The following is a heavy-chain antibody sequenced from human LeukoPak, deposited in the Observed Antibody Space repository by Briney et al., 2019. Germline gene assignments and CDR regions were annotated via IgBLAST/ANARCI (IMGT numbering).Heavy chain of an antibody. D-gene: IGHD4-11*01. CDR1: GGSLSSGGSS. CDR3: ARPSTDYSNLGDAFDI. CDR2: IYHSGST. J-gene: IGHJ3*02. V-gene: IGHV4-30-2*01. Sequence: SQTLSLTCAVSGGSLSSGGSSWSWIRQPPGKGLEWLGYIYHSGSTYYNPSLKSRVTISVDRSKNQFSLKLSSVTAADTAVYYCARPSTDYSNLGDAFDIWGQGTMVTVSS.